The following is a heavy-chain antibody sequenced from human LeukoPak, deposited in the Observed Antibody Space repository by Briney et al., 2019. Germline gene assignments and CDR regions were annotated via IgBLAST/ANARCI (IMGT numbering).Heavy chain of an antibody. J-gene: IGHJ4*02. CDR1: GYTFTSYA. V-gene: IGHV1-69*06. CDR2: IIPIFGTA. D-gene: IGHD1-1*01. Sequence: GASVKVSCKASGYTFTSYAMNWVRQAPGQGLEWMGGIIPIFGTANYAQKFQGRVTITADKSTSTAYMELSSLRSEDTAVYYCAAGTTGTRPQDYWGQGTLVTVSS. CDR3: AAGTTGTRPQDY.